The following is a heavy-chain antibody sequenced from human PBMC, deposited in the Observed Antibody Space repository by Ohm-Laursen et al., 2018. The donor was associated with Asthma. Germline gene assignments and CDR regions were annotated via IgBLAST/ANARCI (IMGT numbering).Heavy chain of an antibody. CDR3: ARFAAAPYFDY. J-gene: IGHJ4*02. D-gene: IGHD6-13*01. Sequence: TLSLTCAVSGGSVSGYYWSWIRQPPGKGLEWIGYIYYSGSTNYNPSLKSRVTISVDKSKNQFSLKLSSVTAADTAVYYCARFAAAPYFDYWGQGTLVTVSS. CDR2: IYYSGST. V-gene: IGHV4-59*02. CDR1: GGSVSGYY.